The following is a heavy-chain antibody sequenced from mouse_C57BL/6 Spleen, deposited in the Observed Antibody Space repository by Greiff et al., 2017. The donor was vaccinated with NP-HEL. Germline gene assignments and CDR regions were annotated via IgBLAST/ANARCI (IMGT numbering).Heavy chain of an antibody. Sequence: EVQLQQSGPELVKPGASVKIPCKASGYTFTDYNMDWVKQSHGKSLEWIGDINPNNGGTIYNQKFKGKATLTVDKSSSTAYMELRSLTSEDTAVYYCARDGATYYGNAYAMDYWGQGTSVTVSS. CDR2: INPNNGGT. D-gene: IGHD2-10*01. CDR3: ARDGATYYGNAYAMDY. CDR1: GYTFTDYN. J-gene: IGHJ4*01. V-gene: IGHV1-18*01.